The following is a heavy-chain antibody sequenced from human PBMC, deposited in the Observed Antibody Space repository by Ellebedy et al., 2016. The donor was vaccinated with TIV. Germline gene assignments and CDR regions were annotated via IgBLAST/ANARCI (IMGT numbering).Heavy chain of an antibody. CDR2: IYYSGST. D-gene: IGHD3-22*01. CDR3: ARIYYDSSGYFIFDY. Sequence: GSLRLSCTASGGSITSYYWTWIRQPPGKGLEWIGYIYYSGSTNYNPSLKSRVTISVDTSKNQFSLNLTSVTAADTAVYYCARIYYDSSGYFIFDYWGQGTLVTVSS. CDR1: GGSITSYY. J-gene: IGHJ4*02. V-gene: IGHV4-59*01.